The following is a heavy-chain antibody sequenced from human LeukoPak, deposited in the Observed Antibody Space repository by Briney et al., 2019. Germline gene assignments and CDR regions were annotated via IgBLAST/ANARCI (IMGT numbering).Heavy chain of an antibody. CDR1: GFTFSSYW. CDR2: IKQDGSDQ. D-gene: IGHD1-26*01. Sequence: PGGSLRLSCAASGFTFSSYWMSWVRQAPGRGLEWVANIKQDGSDQYYADSVKGRFTISRDNSKNTLYLQMNSLRAEDTAVYYCAKDLLMWRVGATSGFDDYWGQGTLVTVSS. CDR3: AKDLLMWRVGATSGFDDY. J-gene: IGHJ4*02. V-gene: IGHV3-7*01.